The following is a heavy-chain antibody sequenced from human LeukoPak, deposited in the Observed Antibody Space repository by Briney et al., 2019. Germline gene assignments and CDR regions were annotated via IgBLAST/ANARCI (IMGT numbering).Heavy chain of an antibody. D-gene: IGHD4-17*01. Sequence: ASVKVSCKASGYTFTSYGISWVRRAPGQGLEWMGWISVYYGNTKYAQKLQGRVTMTTDTSTSTAYMELRSLRPDDTAVYYCARGSYGDYAFDHWGQGTLVTVSS. J-gene: IGHJ4*02. CDR1: GYTFTSYG. CDR2: ISVYYGNT. V-gene: IGHV1-18*01. CDR3: ARGSYGDYAFDH.